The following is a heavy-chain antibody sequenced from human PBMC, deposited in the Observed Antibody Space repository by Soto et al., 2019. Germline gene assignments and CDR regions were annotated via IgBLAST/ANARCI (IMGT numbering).Heavy chain of an antibody. J-gene: IGHJ5*02. D-gene: IGHD2-8*01. CDR1: CGSISSGDYY. Sequence: SETLSLTCTVSCGSISSGDYYWSWIRQPPGKGLEWIGYIYYSGSTYYNPSLKSRVTISVDTSKNQFSLKLSSVTAADTAVYYCARDLPYCTNGVCHWNWFDPWGQGTLVT. V-gene: IGHV4-30-4*01. CDR2: IYYSGST. CDR3: ARDLPYCTNGVCHWNWFDP.